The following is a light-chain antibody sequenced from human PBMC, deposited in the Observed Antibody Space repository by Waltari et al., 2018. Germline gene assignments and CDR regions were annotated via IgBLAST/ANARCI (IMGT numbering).Light chain of an antibody. CDR1: ASNLGAGYD. CDR2: AEV. J-gene: IGLJ3*02. Sequence: QSALTQPPSVSGAPGQRVTISCTENASNLGAGYDDPCYQELPGAAPKLLIYAEVNQPSGVSDRVSGAKSGTSASLAISGLLTDDEAEYFGQSYDSSLSGGVFGGGTKLTVL. V-gene: IGLV1-40*01. CDR3: QSYDSSLSGGV.